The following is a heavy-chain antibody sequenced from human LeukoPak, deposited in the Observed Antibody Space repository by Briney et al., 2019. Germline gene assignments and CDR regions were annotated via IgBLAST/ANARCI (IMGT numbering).Heavy chain of an antibody. CDR2: ISTGDEI. CDR3: ATSQGPGNHWFDP. J-gene: IGHJ5*02. V-gene: IGHV3-53*01. Sequence: GGSLRLSSAASGFTVTSNSMNWVRQAPGKGLEWVSVISTGDEIHYAESVRGRFTISRDSSSNTLSLHMNSLRVEDTAIYYCATSQGPGNHWFDPWGQGTLVTVSS. CDR1: GFTVTSNS.